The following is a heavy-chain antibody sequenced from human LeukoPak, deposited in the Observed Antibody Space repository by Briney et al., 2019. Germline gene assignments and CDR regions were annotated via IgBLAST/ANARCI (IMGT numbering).Heavy chain of an antibody. V-gene: IGHV3-7*01. CDR2: IKQDGSEK. J-gene: IGHJ4*02. CDR3: ARDPLNIDIVVVPAAPDY. Sequence: GGSLRLSCAASGFTFSSYWMSWVRQAPGKGLEWVANIKQDGSEKYYVDSVKGRFTISRDNAKNSLYLQMNSLRAEDTAVYYCARDPLNIDIVVVPAAPDYWGQGTLVTVSS. CDR1: GFTFSSYW. D-gene: IGHD2-2*01.